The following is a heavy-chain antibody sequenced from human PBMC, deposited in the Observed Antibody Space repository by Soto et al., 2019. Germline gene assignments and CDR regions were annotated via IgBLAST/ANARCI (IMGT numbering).Heavy chain of an antibody. J-gene: IGHJ6*02. CDR3: ATNQGGPLGYYYYYGMDV. V-gene: IGHV4-39*01. Sequence: SETLSLTCTVSGGSISSSGYYWGWIRQPPGKGLEWIGNIYYSGSTYYNLSLKSRVTISVDTSKNQFSLKLSSVTAADTAVYYCATNQGGPLGYYYYYGMDVWGQGTTVT. CDR1: GGSISSSGYY. D-gene: IGHD2-2*01. CDR2: IYYSGST.